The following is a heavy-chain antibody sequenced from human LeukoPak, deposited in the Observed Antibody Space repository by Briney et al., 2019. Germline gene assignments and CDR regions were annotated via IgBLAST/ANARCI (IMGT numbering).Heavy chain of an antibody. D-gene: IGHD3-3*01. CDR1: GGSFSGYY. CDR3: ARASYYDFWSGYYYNWFDP. CDR2: INHSGST. Sequence: KPSETLSLTCAVYGGSFSGYYWSWIRQPPGKGLEWIGEINHSGSTNYNPSLKSRVTISVDTSKIQFSLKLSSVTAADTAVYYCARASYYDFWSGYYYNWFDPWGQGTLVTVSS. V-gene: IGHV4-34*01. J-gene: IGHJ5*02.